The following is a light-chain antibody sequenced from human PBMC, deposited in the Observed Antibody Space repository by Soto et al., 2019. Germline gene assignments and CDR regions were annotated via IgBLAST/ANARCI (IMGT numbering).Light chain of an antibody. V-gene: IGKV1-33*01. J-gene: IGKJ4*01. Sequence: DSQMTQSPSSLSASVGDRVTITCQASQDISNYLNWYQQKPGKATKLLIYDASNLEKVVPSRFSGSGSSTDFTFTISSLKPEDSATYYCQQYDKILLLTFGVGTKVEIK. CDR3: QQYDKILLLT. CDR1: QDISNY. CDR2: DAS.